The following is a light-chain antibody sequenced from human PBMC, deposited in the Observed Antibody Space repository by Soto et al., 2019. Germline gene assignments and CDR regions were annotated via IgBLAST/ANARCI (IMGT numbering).Light chain of an antibody. CDR3: QQSDSLPLT. CDR2: DSS. J-gene: IGKJ4*01. CDR1: QDISNY. Sequence: DIQMTQSPSSLSASVGDRVTITCQASQDISNYLSWYQQRPGKAPKLLIYDSSNLETGVPSRFSGGESGTHFTFTISSLQPEDIATYYCQQSDSLPLTFGGGTKVDIK. V-gene: IGKV1-33*01.